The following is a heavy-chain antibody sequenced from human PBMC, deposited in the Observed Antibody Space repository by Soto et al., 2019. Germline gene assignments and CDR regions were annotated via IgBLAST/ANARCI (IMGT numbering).Heavy chain of an antibody. D-gene: IGHD3-9*01. CDR3: AKDRQPDGIWTFDY. J-gene: IGHJ4*02. Sequence: GGFLRLSCAASGFNLSNYAMNWVRQAPGKGLEWVSGIIQNGETYYTGSVKGRFTISRDNSKNMVYLQMDSLRADDTALYSCAKDRQPDGIWTFDYWGQGILVTVSS. CDR1: GFNLSNYA. CDR2: IIQNGET. V-gene: IGHV3-23*01.